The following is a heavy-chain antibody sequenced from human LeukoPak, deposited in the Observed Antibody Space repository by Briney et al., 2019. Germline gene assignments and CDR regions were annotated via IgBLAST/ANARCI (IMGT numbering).Heavy chain of an antibody. CDR1: GGSISSSSYY. V-gene: IGHV4-39*01. J-gene: IGHJ4*02. CDR3: ARHRYGDYVSGNFDY. CDR2: IYYSGST. Sequence: SETLSLTRTVSGGSISSSSYYWGWIRQPPGKGLEWIGSIYYSGSTYYNPSLKSRVTISVDTSKNQFSLKLSSVTAADTAVYYCARHRYGDYVSGNFDYWGQGTLVTVSS. D-gene: IGHD4-17*01.